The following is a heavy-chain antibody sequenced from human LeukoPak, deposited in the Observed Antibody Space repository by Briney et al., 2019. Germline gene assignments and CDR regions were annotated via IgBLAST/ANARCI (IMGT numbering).Heavy chain of an antibody. V-gene: IGHV3-23*01. CDR3: VKDGPGIVVETIRPSYFDY. CDR2: IGFSGAKT. CDR1: GFTFSDSA. D-gene: IGHD2-21*02. J-gene: IGHJ4*02. Sequence: GGSLRLSCAASGFTFSDSAMSWVRQAPGKGLEWVSAIGFSGAKTYYAGSVKGRFTISRDNSKSTLYLQMNSLRVEDTAVYFCVKDGPGIVVETIRPSYFDYWGQGTLVTVSS.